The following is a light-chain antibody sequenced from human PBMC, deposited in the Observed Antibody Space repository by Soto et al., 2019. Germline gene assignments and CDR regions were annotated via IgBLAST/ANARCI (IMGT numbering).Light chain of an antibody. CDR2: WAS. Sequence: DIVMTQSPDSLAVSLGERATINCKSSQTVLYSSNNKNYLAWYQQKPGQPPKLLIYWASTRQSGVPDRFSGSGSGTDFTLTISSLRAEDVAVYSCQQYYSTPLTFGGGTKVELK. V-gene: IGKV4-1*01. CDR3: QQYYSTPLT. J-gene: IGKJ4*01. CDR1: QTVLYSSNNKNY.